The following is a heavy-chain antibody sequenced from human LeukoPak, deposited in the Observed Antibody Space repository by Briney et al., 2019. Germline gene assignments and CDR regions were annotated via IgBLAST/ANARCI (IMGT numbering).Heavy chain of an antibody. V-gene: IGHV1-58*02. Sequence: GASVKVSCKASGLTFSSSAMQWVRQARGQRLEWIGWIVVGSGNTNYAQKFQERVTITRDMSTSTVYMELSSLRSEDTAVYYCARDKRPLVITMVRGVINAFDIWGQGTMVTVSS. J-gene: IGHJ3*02. CDR1: GLTFSSSA. CDR2: IVVGSGNT. CDR3: ARDKRPLVITMVRGVINAFDI. D-gene: IGHD3-10*01.